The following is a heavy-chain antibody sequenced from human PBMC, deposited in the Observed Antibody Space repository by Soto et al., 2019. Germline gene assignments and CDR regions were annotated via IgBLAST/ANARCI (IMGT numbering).Heavy chain of an antibody. CDR3: APHVSCSGGSCQYDAFAI. D-gene: IGHD2-15*01. V-gene: IGHV3-23*01. Sequence: EVQVLESGGGLVQPGGSLRLSCEASGITFSNYMMTWIRQAPGKGLEWVSTITAGGDGTYYADSVKGRYTMSTETSKNTLYLQMNSLRAEDTAVYYCAPHVSCSGGSCQYDAFAIRGQGTMVTVSS. J-gene: IGHJ3*02. CDR1: GITFSNYM. CDR2: ITAGGDGT.